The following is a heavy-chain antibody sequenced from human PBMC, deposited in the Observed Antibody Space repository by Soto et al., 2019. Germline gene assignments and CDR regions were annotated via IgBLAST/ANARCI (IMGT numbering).Heavy chain of an antibody. V-gene: IGHV3-30*18. CDR1: GFTFSSYG. CDR2: ISYDGSNK. Sequence: GGSLRLSCAASGFTFSSYGMHWVRQAPGKGLEWVAVISYDGSNKYYADSVKGRFTISRDNSKNTLYLQMNSLRAEDTAVYYCAKTTVTPEGFDYYYYYYMDVWGKGTTVTVSS. CDR3: AKTTVTPEGFDYYYYYYMDV. D-gene: IGHD4-17*01. J-gene: IGHJ6*03.